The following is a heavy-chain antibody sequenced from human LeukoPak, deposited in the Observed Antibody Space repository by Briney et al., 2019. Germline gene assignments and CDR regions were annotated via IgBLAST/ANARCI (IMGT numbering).Heavy chain of an antibody. Sequence: SETLSLTCTVSGDSHSSHYWRWIRQPRGKGREWIGYIYGSGSTHYDPSLRSRVTISEDTSKNQFSLKLTSVTAADTAVYYCARNVGWYSHDSWGQGTLVTVSS. D-gene: IGHD6-19*01. V-gene: IGHV4-59*08. CDR1: GDSHSSHY. CDR2: IYGSGST. J-gene: IGHJ4*02. CDR3: ARNVGWYSHDS.